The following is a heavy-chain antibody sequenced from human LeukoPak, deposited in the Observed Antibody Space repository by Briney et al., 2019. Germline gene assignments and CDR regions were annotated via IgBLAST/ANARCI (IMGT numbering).Heavy chain of an antibody. Sequence: PGGSLRLSCAASGFTSSSYAMSWVRQAPGKGLEWVSAISGSGGSTYYADSVKGRFTISRDNSKNTLYLQTNSLRAEDTAVYYCAKMSAKHLYYGDYIDYWGQGTLVTVSS. CDR2: ISGSGGST. CDR3: AKMSAKHLYYGDYIDY. V-gene: IGHV3-23*01. J-gene: IGHJ4*02. D-gene: IGHD4-17*01. CDR1: GFTSSSYA.